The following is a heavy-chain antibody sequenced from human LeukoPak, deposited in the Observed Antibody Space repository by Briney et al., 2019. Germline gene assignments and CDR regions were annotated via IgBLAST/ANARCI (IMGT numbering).Heavy chain of an antibody. D-gene: IGHD5-24*01. V-gene: IGHV3-48*01. CDR3: ARDGDGYSTGAIDY. J-gene: IGHJ4*02. CDR2: ISSSSSTI. CDR1: GFTFSSYS. Sequence: AGGSLRLSCAASGFTFSSYSMNWVRQAPGKGLEWVSYISSSSSTIYYADSVKGRFTISRDNAKNSLYLQMNSLRAEDTAVYYCARDGDGYSTGAIDYWGQGTLVTVSS.